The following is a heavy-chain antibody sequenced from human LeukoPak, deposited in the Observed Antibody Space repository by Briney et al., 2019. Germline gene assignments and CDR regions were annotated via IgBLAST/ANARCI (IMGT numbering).Heavy chain of an antibody. CDR2: IFTSGST. Sequence: PSETLSLTCTVSGDSISSGRYYWSWIRQPAGEGLEWIGRIFTSGSTNYNPSLKSRVTISVDTSKNQFSLKVSSVTAADTALYYCARDHMLRGLSPWGQGTLVTVSS. CDR1: GDSISSGRYY. D-gene: IGHD3-10*01. V-gene: IGHV4-61*02. J-gene: IGHJ5*02. CDR3: ARDHMLRGLSP.